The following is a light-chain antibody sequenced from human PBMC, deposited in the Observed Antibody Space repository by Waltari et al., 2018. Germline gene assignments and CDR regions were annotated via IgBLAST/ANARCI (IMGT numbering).Light chain of an antibody. Sequence: QSALTQPASVSGSPGQSITISCTGTSSDVGSHNLLSWYQHHPGKAPKPMIYEDTKRPSGVSNRCSSSKLGNTASLTISGLQAEDEADYYCCSYAGSTASILLGGGTKLTVL. CDR2: EDT. J-gene: IGLJ2*01. V-gene: IGLV2-23*01. CDR1: SSDVGSHNL. CDR3: CSYAGSTASIL.